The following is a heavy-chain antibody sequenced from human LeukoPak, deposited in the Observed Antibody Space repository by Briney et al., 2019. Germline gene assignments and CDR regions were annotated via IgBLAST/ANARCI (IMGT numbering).Heavy chain of an antibody. CDR2: INPSGDST. J-gene: IGHJ3*02. D-gene: IGHD3-22*01. Sequence: ASVTVSCKASGYTFTIYYMHWVRQAPGQGLEWMGIINPSGDSTSYTQKLQGRVTMTRDMCTSTVYMELSRLRSEDTAVYYCARDYYYDSSGYLSGDAFDIWGQGTMVTVSS. CDR3: ARDYYYDSSGYLSGDAFDI. V-gene: IGHV1-46*04. CDR1: GYTFTIYY.